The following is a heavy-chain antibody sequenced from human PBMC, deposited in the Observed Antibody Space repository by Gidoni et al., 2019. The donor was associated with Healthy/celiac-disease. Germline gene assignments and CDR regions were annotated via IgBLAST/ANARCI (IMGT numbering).Heavy chain of an antibody. D-gene: IGHD3-16*02. Sequence: QVQLQQWGAGLLKPSETLSLTCAVYGGSFSGYYWSCIRQPPGKGLEWIGEINHSGSTNYNPSLKSRVTISVDTYKNQFSLKLSSVNAADTAVYYCARGGTGYDYIWGSYRQFDYWGQGTLVTVSS. V-gene: IGHV4-34*01. J-gene: IGHJ4*02. CDR1: GGSFSGYY. CDR3: ARGGTGYDYIWGSYRQFDY. CDR2: INHSGST.